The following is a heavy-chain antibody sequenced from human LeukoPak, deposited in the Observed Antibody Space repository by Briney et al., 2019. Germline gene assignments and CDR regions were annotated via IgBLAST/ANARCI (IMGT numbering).Heavy chain of an antibody. J-gene: IGHJ6*02. D-gene: IGHD3-10*01. CDR3: AKDQELWFEPIYYYYGMDV. V-gene: IGHV3-23*01. Sequence: GGSLRLSCAASGFTFSGYAMSWVRQAPGKGLEWVSAISGSGGSTYHADSVKGRFTISRDNSKNTLYLQMNSLRAEDTAVYYCAKDQELWFEPIYYYYGMDVWGQGTTVTVSS. CDR1: GFTFSGYA. CDR2: ISGSGGST.